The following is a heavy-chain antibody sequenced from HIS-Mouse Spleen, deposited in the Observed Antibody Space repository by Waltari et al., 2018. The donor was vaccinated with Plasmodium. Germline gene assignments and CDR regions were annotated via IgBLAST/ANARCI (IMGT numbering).Heavy chain of an antibody. CDR2: IYYSGST. D-gene: IGHD1-7*01. Sequence: QLQLQESGPGLVKPSETLSLTCTVSGGSISSSSYSSCLLRQPPGKGLEWIGSIYYSGSTYYNPSLKSRVTISVDTSKNQFSLKLSSVTAADTAVYYCARDRITGTSYFDYWGQGTLVTVSS. CDR3: ARDRITGTSYFDY. CDR1: GGSISSSSYS. J-gene: IGHJ4*02. V-gene: IGHV4-39*07.